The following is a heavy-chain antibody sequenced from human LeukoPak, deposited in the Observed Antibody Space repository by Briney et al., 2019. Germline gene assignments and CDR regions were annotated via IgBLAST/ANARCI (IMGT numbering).Heavy chain of an antibody. CDR2: ISPSGNT. V-gene: IGHV4-34*01. Sequence: SETLSLTCAVYGGAFTIYSWTWIRQPPGKSLEWVGEISPSGNTQYNPSLKSRVTISLDASKSQFYLKLNSVTAADTAVYYCARRVRSADYRLDYWGQGTLVTVSS. CDR1: GGAFTIYS. CDR3: ARRVRSADYRLDY. J-gene: IGHJ4*02. D-gene: IGHD4-11*01.